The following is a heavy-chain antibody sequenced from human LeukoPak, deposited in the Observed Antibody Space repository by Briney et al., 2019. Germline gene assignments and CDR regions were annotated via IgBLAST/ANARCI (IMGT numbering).Heavy chain of an antibody. CDR3: ANGRMEWLGLSFDP. Sequence: GDSLRLSCAASGFTFSTYAMSWVRQAPGKGLEWVSAISGSGGSTYYADSVKGRFTISRDNSKNTLYLQMNSLRAEDTAVYYCANGRMEWLGLSFDPWGQGTLVTVSS. CDR2: ISGSGGST. CDR1: GFTFSTYA. J-gene: IGHJ5*02. D-gene: IGHD6-19*01. V-gene: IGHV3-23*01.